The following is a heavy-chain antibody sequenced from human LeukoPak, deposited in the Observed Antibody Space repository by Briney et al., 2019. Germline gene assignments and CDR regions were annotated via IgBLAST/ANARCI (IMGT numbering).Heavy chain of an antibody. CDR3: ARGGTRRPSPYDY. V-gene: IGHV3-7*03. J-gene: IGHJ4*02. D-gene: IGHD1-14*01. Sequence: GGSLRLSCAASGFTFSSFWMSWVRQAPGKGLEWMANIKQDGSERNYVGSVKGRFTLSRDNTKNSVYLQMNSLRADDTAIYYCARGGTRRPSPYDYWGQGTLVTVSS. CDR1: GFTFSSFW. CDR2: IKQDGSER.